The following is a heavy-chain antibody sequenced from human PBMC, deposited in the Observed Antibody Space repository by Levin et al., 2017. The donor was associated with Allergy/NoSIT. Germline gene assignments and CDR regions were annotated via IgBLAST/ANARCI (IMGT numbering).Heavy chain of an antibody. CDR3: ARDNYDTPGELDF. CDR1: GFVVTRNH. J-gene: IGHJ4*02. CDR2: TYSGGAT. Sequence: LSLTCAASGFVVTRNHMSWVRPAPGKGLEWLSVTYSGGATYYRDSVKGRFTISRDNFKNTLYLQMNSLRAEDTAIYYCARDNYDTPGELDFWGQGTLVTVS. V-gene: IGHV3-53*01. D-gene: IGHD3-9*01.